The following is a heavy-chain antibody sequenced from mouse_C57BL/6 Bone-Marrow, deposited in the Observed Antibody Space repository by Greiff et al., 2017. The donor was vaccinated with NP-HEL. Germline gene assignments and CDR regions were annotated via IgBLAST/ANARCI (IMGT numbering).Heavy chain of an antibody. V-gene: IGHV1-9*01. CDR2: ILPGSGST. D-gene: IGHD2-12*01. Sequence: VMLVVSGAELMKPGASVKLSCKATGYTFTGYWIEWVKQRPGHGLEWIGEILPGSGSTNYTEKFKGKATFTADTSTNTAYMQLSSLTTEDSAIYYCAKGVTRRGAYWGQGTTLTVSS. J-gene: IGHJ2*01. CDR1: GYTFTGYW. CDR3: AKGVTRRGAY.